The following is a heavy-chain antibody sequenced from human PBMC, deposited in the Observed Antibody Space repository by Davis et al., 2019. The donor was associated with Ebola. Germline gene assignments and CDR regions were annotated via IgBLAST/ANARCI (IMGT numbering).Heavy chain of an antibody. Sequence: AASVKVSCKASGYTFIAYYMYWVRQAPGQGLEWMGIINPSGGSTTYAQKFQGRVTMARDTSTSTVYMELSSLRSEDTAMYYCARGNRGGDILTGSLFDYWGQGTLVTVSS. CDR3: ARGNRGGDILTGSLFDY. J-gene: IGHJ4*02. CDR1: GYTFIAYY. CDR2: INPSGGST. V-gene: IGHV1-46*03. D-gene: IGHD3-9*01.